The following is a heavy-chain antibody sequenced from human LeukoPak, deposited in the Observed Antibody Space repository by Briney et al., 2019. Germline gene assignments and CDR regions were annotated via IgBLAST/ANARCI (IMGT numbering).Heavy chain of an antibody. CDR3: ARRQVGWVTGYDGDY. D-gene: IGHD5-12*01. CDR2: INHSGST. CDR1: GGSFSGYY. J-gene: IGHJ4*02. Sequence: PSETLSLTCAVYGGSFSGYYWSWIRQPPGKGLEWIGEINHSGSTNYNPSLKSRVTISVDTSKNQFSLKLSSVTAADTAVYYCARRQVGWVTGYDGDYWGQGTLVTVSS. V-gene: IGHV4-34*01.